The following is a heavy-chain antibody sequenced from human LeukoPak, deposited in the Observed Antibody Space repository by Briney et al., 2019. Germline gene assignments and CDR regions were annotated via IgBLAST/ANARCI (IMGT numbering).Heavy chain of an antibody. CDR1: GGSFSGYY. CDR2: INHSGST. CDR3: ARGYMWGYSYGYAHDY. J-gene: IGHJ4*02. Sequence: KSSETLSLTCAVYGGSFSGYYWSWIRQPPGKGLEWIGEINHSGSTNYNPSLKGRVTISVDTSKNQFSLKLSSVTAADTAVYYCARGYMWGYSYGYAHDYWGQGTLVTVSS. V-gene: IGHV4-34*01. D-gene: IGHD5-18*01.